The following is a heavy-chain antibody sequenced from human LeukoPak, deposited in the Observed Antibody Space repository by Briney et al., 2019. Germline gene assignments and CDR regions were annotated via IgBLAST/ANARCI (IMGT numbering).Heavy chain of an antibody. CDR2: INGDGTST. Sequence: PGGSLRLSCAASGFTFSNHWLHWVRQAPGKGLVWVSRINGDGTSTIYADSVKGRFTISRDDSNNALYLQMHSLRAEDTALYYCASGPPFLKYFEYWGQGTLVTVSS. J-gene: IGHJ4*02. CDR1: GFTFSNHW. CDR3: ASGPPFLKYFEY. D-gene: IGHD3-3*01. V-gene: IGHV3-74*01.